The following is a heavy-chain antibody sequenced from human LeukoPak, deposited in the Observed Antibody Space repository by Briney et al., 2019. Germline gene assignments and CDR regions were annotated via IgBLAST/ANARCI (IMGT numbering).Heavy chain of an antibody. CDR3: ARAEAAGDNRGGYYYFYMDV. V-gene: IGHV3-23*01. J-gene: IGHJ6*03. CDR2: ITASGATT. CDR1: GFTFSAHH. Sequence: GGSLGLSCATSGFTFSAHHMNWVRQAPGKGLELVSGITASGATTYYADSVKGRFTISRDSSQSTLYLQMNSLRAEDTAVYYCARAEAAGDNRGGYYYFYMDVWGKGTTVTVSS. D-gene: IGHD6-25*01.